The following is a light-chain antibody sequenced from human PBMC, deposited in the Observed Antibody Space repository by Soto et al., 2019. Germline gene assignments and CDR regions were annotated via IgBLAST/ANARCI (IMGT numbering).Light chain of an antibody. CDR3: QTYTSAQFT. CDR2: AAS. Sequence: DIQMTQSPSSLSASVGDRVTITCRASQGISNYLAWYQQKPWKVPKLLIYAASTLQSGVPSRFSGSGTGTDFTLTISSLQPEDVATYYCQTYTSAQFTFGPGTKVDIK. CDR1: QGISNY. J-gene: IGKJ3*01. V-gene: IGKV1-27*01.